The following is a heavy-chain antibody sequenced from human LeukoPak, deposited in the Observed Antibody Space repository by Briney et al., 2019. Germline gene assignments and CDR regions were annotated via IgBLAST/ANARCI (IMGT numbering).Heavy chain of an antibody. CDR2: INPNSGGT. CDR1: GYTFTSYY. Sequence: ASVKVSCKASGYTFTSYYMHWVRQAPGQGLEWMGWINPNSGGTNYAQKFQGRVTMTRDTSISTAYMELSRLRSDDTAVYYCARGGFTMVRQPLYYFDYWGQGTLVTVSS. J-gene: IGHJ4*02. D-gene: IGHD3-10*01. CDR3: ARGGFTMVRQPLYYFDY. V-gene: IGHV1-2*02.